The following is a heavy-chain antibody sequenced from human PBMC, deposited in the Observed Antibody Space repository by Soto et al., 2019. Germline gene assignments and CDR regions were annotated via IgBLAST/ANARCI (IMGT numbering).Heavy chain of an antibody. V-gene: IGHV4-59*07. CDR3: ARAPKGDLHMNNWFDP. CDR2: IYYSGST. D-gene: IGHD2-21*02. Sequence: PSDTLSLTCTVSGGSISSYYWSWIRQPPGKGLEWIGYIYYSGSTNYNPSLKSRVTISVDTSKNQFSLKLSSVTAADTAVYYCARAPKGDLHMNNWFDPWGQGTLVTVSS. J-gene: IGHJ5*02. CDR1: GGSISSYY.